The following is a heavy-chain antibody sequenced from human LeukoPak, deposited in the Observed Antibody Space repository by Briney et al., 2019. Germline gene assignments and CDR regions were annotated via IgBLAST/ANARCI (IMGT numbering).Heavy chain of an antibody. CDR2: INPNSGGT. D-gene: IGHD6-13*01. Sequence: ASVKVSCKASGYTFTGYYMHWVRQAPGQGLEWMGWINPNSGGTNYAQKCRVRVTMTSDTSISTAYMDLSRLRSDDTAVYYCARNEKTPQQLATLYYYYYMDVWGKGTTVTVSS. V-gene: IGHV1-2*02. CDR1: GYTFTGYY. J-gene: IGHJ6*03. CDR3: ARNEKTPQQLATLYYYYYMDV.